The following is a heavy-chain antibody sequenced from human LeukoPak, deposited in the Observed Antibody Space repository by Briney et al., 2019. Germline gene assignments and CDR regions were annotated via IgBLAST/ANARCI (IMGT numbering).Heavy chain of an antibody. CDR1: GYTFTSYY. V-gene: IGHV1-8*01. CDR3: ARAEYKTSYDFWSGYYRSGDYYYYGMDV. D-gene: IGHD3-3*01. CDR2: MNPNSGNT. Sequence: GASVKVSCKASGYTFTSYYINWVRQATGQGLEWMGWMNPNSGNTGYAQKFQGRVTMTRNTSISAAYMELSSLRSEDTAVYYCARAEYKTSYDFWSGYYRSGDYYYYGMDVWGQGTTVTVSS. J-gene: IGHJ6*02.